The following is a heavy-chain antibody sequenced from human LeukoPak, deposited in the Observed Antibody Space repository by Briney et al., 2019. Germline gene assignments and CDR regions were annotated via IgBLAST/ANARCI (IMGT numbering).Heavy chain of an antibody. CDR2: IKNDGTIT. CDR1: GFTFSTYW. Sequence: LPGGSLRLSCVAAGFTFSTYWMHWVRQAPGKGLVWVARIKNDGTITSYVDSVKGRLTISRDNAKNTLYLQMNSLRVEDTAVYFCARGDYTDLWGKGTTVTVSS. V-gene: IGHV3-74*01. CDR3: ARGDYTDL. J-gene: IGHJ6*03.